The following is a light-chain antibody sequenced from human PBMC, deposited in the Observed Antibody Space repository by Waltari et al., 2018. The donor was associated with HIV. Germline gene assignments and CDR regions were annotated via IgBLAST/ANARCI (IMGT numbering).Light chain of an antibody. CDR3: SSYTSSSTVV. J-gene: IGLJ2*01. CDR2: DVS. V-gene: IGLV2-14*01. Sequence: QSALTQPASVSGSPGQSLTISCTGTSSDVGGYTSVSWYQQHPGKAPKLMIFDVSNRPSGVSNRFSGSKSGNTASLTISGLQAEDEADYYCSSYTSSSTVVFGGGTKVTVL. CDR1: SSDVGGYTS.